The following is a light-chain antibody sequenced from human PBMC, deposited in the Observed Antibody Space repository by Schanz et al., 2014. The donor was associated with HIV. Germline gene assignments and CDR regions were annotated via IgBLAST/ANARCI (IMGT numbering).Light chain of an antibody. J-gene: IGLJ1*01. CDR2: DVN. CDR1: SGDIGAYNY. CDR3: SSYTVISTGV. Sequence: QSALTQPASVSGSPGQSITISCTGTSGDIGAYNYVSWYQQHPGKAPTLIIYDVNNRPSGVSNRFSGSKSGSTASLTISGLQAEDEADYYCSSYTVISTGVFGTGTKLTVL. V-gene: IGLV2-14*03.